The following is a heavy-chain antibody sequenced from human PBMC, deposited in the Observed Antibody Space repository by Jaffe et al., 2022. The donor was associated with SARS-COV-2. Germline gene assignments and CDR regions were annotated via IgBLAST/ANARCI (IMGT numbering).Heavy chain of an antibody. J-gene: IGHJ6*02. Sequence: QVQLVQSGAEVKKPGASVKVSCKASGYTFTSYGISWVRQAPGQGLEWMGWISAYNGNTNYAQKLQGRVTMTTDTSTSTAYMELRSLRSDDTAVYYCARVCSGYDWGCDYYYYGMDVWGQGTTVTVSS. CDR1: GYTFTSYG. V-gene: IGHV1-18*01. D-gene: IGHD5-12*01. CDR2: ISAYNGNT. CDR3: ARVCSGYDWGCDYYYYGMDV.